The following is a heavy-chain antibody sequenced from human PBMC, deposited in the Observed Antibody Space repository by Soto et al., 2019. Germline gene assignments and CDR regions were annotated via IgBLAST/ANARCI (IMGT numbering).Heavy chain of an antibody. V-gene: IGHV1-3*01. D-gene: IGHD6-13*01. CDR3: ARDDLAAAGRSFGYLDL. Sequence: ASVKVSCKASGYTFTSYAMHWVRQAPGQRLEWMGWINAGNGNTKYSQKFQGRVTITRDTSASTAYMELSSLRSEDTAVYYCARDDLAAAGRSFGYLDLGGGGPLVT. CDR1: GYTFTSYA. J-gene: IGHJ2*01. CDR2: INAGNGNT.